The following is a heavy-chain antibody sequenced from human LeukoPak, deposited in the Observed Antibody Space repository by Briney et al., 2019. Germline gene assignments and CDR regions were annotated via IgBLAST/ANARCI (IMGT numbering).Heavy chain of an antibody. Sequence: PSETLSLTCAVSDYSINSGYYWGWIRQPPGKGLEWIGSIYHSGSTYYNPSLKSRVTISVDTSKNQFSLNLSSVTAADTAVYYCARHLCSSTSCYKGDNWFDPWGQGTLVTVSS. J-gene: IGHJ5*02. CDR2: IYHSGST. CDR3: ARHLCSSTSCYKGDNWFDP. D-gene: IGHD2-2*02. V-gene: IGHV4-38-2*01. CDR1: DYSINSGYY.